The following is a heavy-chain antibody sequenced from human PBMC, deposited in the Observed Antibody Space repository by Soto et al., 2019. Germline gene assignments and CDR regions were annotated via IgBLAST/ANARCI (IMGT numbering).Heavy chain of an antibody. CDR1: GFTFSSYA. CDR3: ATDISSGWTKNWFDP. V-gene: IGHV3-23*01. J-gene: IGHJ5*02. CDR2: ITNSGGST. D-gene: IGHD6-19*01. Sequence: EVQLLESGGGLVLPGGSLKLSCAASGFTFSSYAMSWVRQAPGKGLEWVSAITNSGGSTNYADSVKGRFTISRDNSKNTLYLQMNSLRAEDTAVYYCATDISSGWTKNWFDPWGQGTLVTVSS.